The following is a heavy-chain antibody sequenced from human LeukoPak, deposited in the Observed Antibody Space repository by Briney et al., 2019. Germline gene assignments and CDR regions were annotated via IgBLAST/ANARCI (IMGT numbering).Heavy chain of an antibody. D-gene: IGHD1-1*01. CDR2: IYTSGST. V-gene: IGHV4-4*07. CDR3: ARDNPPTWKIDY. Sequence: SETLSLTCTVSGGSISSYYWSWIRQPAGKGLEWIGRIYTSGSTNYNPSLKSRVTTSVDTSKNQFSLKLSSVTAADTAVYYCARDNPPTWKIDYWGQGTLVTVSS. J-gene: IGHJ4*02. CDR1: GGSISSYY.